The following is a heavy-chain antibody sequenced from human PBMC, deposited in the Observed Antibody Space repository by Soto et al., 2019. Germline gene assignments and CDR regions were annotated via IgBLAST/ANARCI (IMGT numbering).Heavy chain of an antibody. CDR2: INAGNGST. Sequence: QVQLVQSGAAVKKPGASVKGSCKASGYTFTSYAMHWVRQAPGQRREWMGWINAGNGSTKYAQKFQGRVIITRDTSEIKLYKERCRVRSVDTTVYYCARLPRRDFYYYPSDCWGQGTLVTVSS. D-gene: IGHD1-26*01. CDR3: ARLPRRDFYYYPSDC. CDR1: GYTFTSYA. V-gene: IGHV1-3*01. J-gene: IGHJ4*02.